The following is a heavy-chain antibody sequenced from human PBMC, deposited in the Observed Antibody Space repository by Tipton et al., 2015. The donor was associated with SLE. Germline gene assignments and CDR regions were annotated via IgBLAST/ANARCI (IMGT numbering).Heavy chain of an antibody. J-gene: IGHJ6*03. V-gene: IGHV3-30*02. CDR3: ARDRFGNMDV. CDR2: IRSDGTDK. D-gene: IGHD3-3*01. Sequence: SLRLSCAASGFTFSSYGMHWVRQAPGKGLEWVTFIRSDGTDKYYTDSLKGRFTISRDNSKSTLYLQMNSLRPEDTAVYYCARDRFGNMDVWGKGTTVTVSS. CDR1: GFTFSSYG.